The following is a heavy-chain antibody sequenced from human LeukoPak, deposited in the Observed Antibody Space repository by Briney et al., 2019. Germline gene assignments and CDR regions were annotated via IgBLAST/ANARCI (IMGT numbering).Heavy chain of an antibody. CDR1: GFTFNNYW. CDR3: ARDYGGSSPFDY. CDR2: ISGSGGST. V-gene: IGHV3-23*01. D-gene: IGHD4-23*01. Sequence: GGSLRLSCAASGFTFNNYWMSWVRQSAGKGLEWVSAISGSGGSTYYADSVKGRFTISRDNSKNTLYLQMNSLRAEDTAVYYCARDYGGSSPFDYWGQGTLVTVSS. J-gene: IGHJ4*02.